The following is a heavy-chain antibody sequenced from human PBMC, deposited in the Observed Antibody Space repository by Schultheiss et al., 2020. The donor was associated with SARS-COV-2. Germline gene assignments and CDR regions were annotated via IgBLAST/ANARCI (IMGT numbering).Heavy chain of an antibody. J-gene: IGHJ5*02. CDR3: ARPEPGYSSGLFDP. CDR2: IYHSGST. Sequence: SETLSLTCAVYGGSFSGYYWSWIRQPPGKGLEWIGYIYHSGSTYYNPSLKSRVTISVDTSKNQFSLKLSSVTAADTAVYYCARPEPGYSSGLFDPWGQGTLVTVSS. CDR1: GGSFSGYY. V-gene: IGHV4-34*01. D-gene: IGHD6-19*01.